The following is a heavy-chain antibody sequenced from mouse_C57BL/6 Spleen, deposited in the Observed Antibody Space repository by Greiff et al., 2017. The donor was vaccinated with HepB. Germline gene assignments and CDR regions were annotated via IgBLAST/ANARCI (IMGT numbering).Heavy chain of an antibody. J-gene: IGHJ3*01. Sequence: VQLQQSGAELVRPGASVKLSCTASGFNIKDDYMHWVKQRPEQGLEWIGWIEPENGDTEYASKFQGKATITADTSSNTAYLQLSSLTSEDTAVYYCTTSRAAYWGQGTLVTVSA. CDR3: TTSRAAY. CDR2: IEPENGDT. V-gene: IGHV14-4*01. CDR1: GFNIKDDY. D-gene: IGHD3-1*01.